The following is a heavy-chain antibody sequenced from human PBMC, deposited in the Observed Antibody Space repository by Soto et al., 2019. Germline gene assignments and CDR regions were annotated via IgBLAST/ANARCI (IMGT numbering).Heavy chain of an antibody. D-gene: IGHD4-17*01. CDR3: ARTTAVPNTLRSRYFFDY. V-gene: IGHV4-61*01. CDR2: VYYSGTT. J-gene: IGHJ4*02. CDR1: GGSVSDKTYY. Sequence: ATLYLTCSFSGGSVSDKTYYWSWIRQPPGKRLEWIGYVYYSGTTNYNPSLKSRVTISVDLSKNRFSLRLSSVTTADTALYYCARTTAVPNTLRSRYFFDYWGQGTLVTVSS.